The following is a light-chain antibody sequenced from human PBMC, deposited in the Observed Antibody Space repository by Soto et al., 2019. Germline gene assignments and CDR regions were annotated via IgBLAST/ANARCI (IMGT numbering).Light chain of an antibody. J-gene: IGKJ5*01. V-gene: IGKV1-5*01. CDR2: AAS. CDR3: QYLNGAPTIT. CDR1: QSIDIW. Sequence: DIQMTQSPSTLPASVGDRVTITCRASQSIDIWLAWYQQKPGKAPKLLIYAASTLQSGVPSRFSGSGSGTQFSLTITRLQPEDFATYYCQYLNGAPTITFGQGTRLEIK.